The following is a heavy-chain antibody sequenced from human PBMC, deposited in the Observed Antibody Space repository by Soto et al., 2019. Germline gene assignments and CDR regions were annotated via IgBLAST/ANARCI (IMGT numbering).Heavy chain of an antibody. J-gene: IGHJ4*02. D-gene: IGHD6-13*01. Sequence: GGSLRLSCAASKFSFRSYWMHWVRQVPGKGPAWVSRINHDGSKTEYADSVKGRFTISRDNTKNTLYLQMNSLRVEDTAMYYCVREPWGFSGTWYDYWGQGTLVTVSS. CDR2: INHDGSKT. V-gene: IGHV3-74*01. CDR3: VREPWGFSGTWYDY. CDR1: KFSFRSYW.